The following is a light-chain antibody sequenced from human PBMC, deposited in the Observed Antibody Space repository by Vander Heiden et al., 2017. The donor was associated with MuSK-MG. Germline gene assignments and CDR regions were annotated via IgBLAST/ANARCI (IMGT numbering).Light chain of an antibody. Sequence: EVVLTQSPATLSVSPGESATLSCRASQSVDNFLAWYQQKPGQSPRLLIYDSSIRATGIPARFSGSGSGTDFTLTISSLEPEDLGVYYCHQRFHWSTFGRGTKLEMK. J-gene: IGKJ2*01. V-gene: IGKV3-11*01. CDR2: DSS. CDR1: QSVDNF. CDR3: HQRFHWST.